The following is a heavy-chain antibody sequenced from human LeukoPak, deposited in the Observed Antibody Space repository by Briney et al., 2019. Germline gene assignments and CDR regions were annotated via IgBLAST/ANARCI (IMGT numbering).Heavy chain of an antibody. CDR1: GGSTSSSSHY. V-gene: IGHV4-39*01. D-gene: IGHD5-24*01. J-gene: IGHJ4*02. CDR2: IYYSGST. CDR3: ARLTPVLEVDY. Sequence: SETLSLTCTVSGGSTSSSSHYWGWIRQPPGKGLEWIGNIYYSGSTYYNSSLESRLTISVDTSKNQFSLKLSAVTAADTAVYYSARLTPVLEVDYWGQGTLVTVSS.